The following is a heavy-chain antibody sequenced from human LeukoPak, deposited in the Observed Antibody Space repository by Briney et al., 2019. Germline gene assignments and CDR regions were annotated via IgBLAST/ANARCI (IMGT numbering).Heavy chain of an antibody. CDR1: GGSISSGGHY. J-gene: IGHJ4*02. CDR2: IYYSGST. CDR3: ARLACGGGSCPAEFDY. V-gene: IGHV4-39*02. D-gene: IGHD2-15*01. Sequence: SETLSLTCIVSGGSISSGGHYWGWIRQPPGKGLEWIGSIYYSGSTYYNPSLNSRVTMFIDMSKNHFSLKMSSVTATDTAVYYCARLACGGGSCPAEFDYWGQGTLVTVSS.